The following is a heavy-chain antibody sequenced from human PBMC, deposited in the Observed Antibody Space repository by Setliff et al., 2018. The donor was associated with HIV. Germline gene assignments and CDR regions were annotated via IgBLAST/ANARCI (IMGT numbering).Heavy chain of an antibody. CDR3: AKDKIPSYASAWYGNYYFDY. Sequence: LRLSCAASGLTFSSYWMGWVRQAPGKGLEWVANTNEDGSEQYYVDSVKGRFTISRDNAKNSLYLQINSLRPEDTAVYYCAKDKIPSYASAWYGNYYFDYWGQGTLVTVSS. CDR1: GLTFSSYW. J-gene: IGHJ4*02. D-gene: IGHD6-19*01. CDR2: TNEDGSEQ. V-gene: IGHV3-7*01.